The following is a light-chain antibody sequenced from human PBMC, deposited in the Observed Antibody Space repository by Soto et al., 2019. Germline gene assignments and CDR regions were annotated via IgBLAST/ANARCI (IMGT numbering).Light chain of an antibody. V-gene: IGLV2-14*01. Sequence: QSVLTQPASXXXXXGQSITISCTGTSRDVGGYNYVSWHQQHPGKAPKVIITEVSNRPSGVSNRFSGSKSGNTASLTISGLQAEDEADYYCSSYISSSTFVVFGGGTKVTVL. CDR2: EVS. J-gene: IGLJ2*01. CDR1: SRDVGGYNY. CDR3: SSYISSSTFVV.